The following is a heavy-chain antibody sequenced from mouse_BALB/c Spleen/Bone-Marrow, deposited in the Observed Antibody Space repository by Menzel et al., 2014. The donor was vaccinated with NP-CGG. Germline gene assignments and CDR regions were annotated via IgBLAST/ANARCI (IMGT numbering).Heavy chain of an antibody. V-gene: IGHV5-6-4*01. CDR1: GFTFSSSI. CDR3: SRGYGNCFDY. J-gene: IGHJ2*01. Sequence: EVQGVESGGGLVKPGGSLKLSCSASGFTFSSSIMSWARQTPEKRLEWVATISTGGTYTYYPDSVKGRFTISRDNAKNTLYLQMSSLKSEDTAMYYCSRGYGNCFDYWGQGTTLTVSS. CDR2: ISTGGTYT. D-gene: IGHD2-10*02.